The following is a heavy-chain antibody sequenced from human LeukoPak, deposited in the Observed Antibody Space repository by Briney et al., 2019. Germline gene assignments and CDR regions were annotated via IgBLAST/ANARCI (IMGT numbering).Heavy chain of an antibody. Sequence: SETLSLTCAVDGGSVSAYYWSWVRQPPGKGLEWIGEINYTGSTNYNPSLKSRVTISVDTSKNQFSLKLSSVTAADTAVYYCARAAGGYSSSWYTGWGQGTLVTVSS. CDR1: GGSVSAYY. CDR3: ARAAGGYSSSWYTG. D-gene: IGHD6-13*01. V-gene: IGHV4-34*01. J-gene: IGHJ4*02. CDR2: INYTGST.